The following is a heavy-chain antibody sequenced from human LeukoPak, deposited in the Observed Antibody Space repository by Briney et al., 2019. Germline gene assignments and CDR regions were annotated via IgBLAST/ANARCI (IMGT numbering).Heavy chain of an antibody. V-gene: IGHV3-21*01. Sequence: GGSLRLSCAASGFTFSSYSMNWVRQAPGKGLEWVSIISSGGSAIFSADALKGRFTISRDDAKNLLYLDMNSLRAEDTAVYYCARGHTAVTRHFDFWGQGTLVTVSS. CDR1: GFTFSSYS. CDR3: ARGHTAVTRHFDF. J-gene: IGHJ4*02. CDR2: ISSGGSAI. D-gene: IGHD4-17*01.